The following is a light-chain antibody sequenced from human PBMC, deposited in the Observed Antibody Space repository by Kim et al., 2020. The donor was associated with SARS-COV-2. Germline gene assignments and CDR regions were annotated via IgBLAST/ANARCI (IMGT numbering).Light chain of an antibody. CDR1: SGSIASNY. V-gene: IGLV6-57*04. Sequence: NFMLTQPHSVSESPGKTVTISCTRSSGSIASNYVQWYQQRPGSAPTTVIYEDNQRPSGVPDWFSGSIDSSSNSASLTISGLKTEDEADYYCQSYDSSNPVVFGGGTQLTVL. J-gene: IGLJ2*01. CDR3: QSYDSSNPVV. CDR2: EDN.